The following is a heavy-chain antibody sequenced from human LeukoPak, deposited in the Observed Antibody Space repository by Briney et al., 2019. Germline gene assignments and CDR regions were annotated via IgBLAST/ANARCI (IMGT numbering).Heavy chain of an antibody. D-gene: IGHD3-22*01. CDR2: ISAYNGNT. Sequence: ASVKVSCKASGYTFTSYGISWVRQAPGQGLEWMGWISAYNGNTNYAQKLQGRVTMTTDTSTSTAYMELRSLRSDGTAVYYCARDTSPGYYDSSGYYHWGQGTLVTVSS. CDR3: ARDTSPGYYDSSGYYH. CDR1: GYTFTSYG. V-gene: IGHV1-18*01. J-gene: IGHJ5*02.